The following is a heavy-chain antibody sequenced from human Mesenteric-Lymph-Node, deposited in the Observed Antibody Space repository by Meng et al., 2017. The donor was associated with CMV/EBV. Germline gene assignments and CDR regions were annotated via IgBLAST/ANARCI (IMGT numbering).Heavy chain of an antibody. Sequence: SETLSLTCAVYGGSFSGYYWTWIRQPPGKGLEWIGEINHSGSTNYNPSLKSRVTMSVDTSKNQFSLKLSSVTAADTAVYYCARRVEYDSSGHLVYYLDYWGQGTLVTVSS. CDR3: ARRVEYDSSGHLVYYLDY. CDR2: INHSGST. D-gene: IGHD3-22*01. V-gene: IGHV4-34*01. CDR1: GGSFSGYY. J-gene: IGHJ4*02.